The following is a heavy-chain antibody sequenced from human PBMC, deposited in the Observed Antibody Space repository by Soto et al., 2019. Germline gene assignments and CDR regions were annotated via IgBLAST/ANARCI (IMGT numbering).Heavy chain of an antibody. J-gene: IGHJ6*02. Sequence: GGSLRLSCAASGFTFSSYAMHWVRQAPGKGLEWVAVISYDGSNKYYADSVKGRFTISRDNSKNTLYLQMNSLRSEDTAVYYCARGRGGSGSVDACGMDVWGQGTTVTVS. CDR1: GFTFSSYA. V-gene: IGHV3-30-3*01. CDR2: ISYDGSNK. CDR3: ARGRGGSGSVDACGMDV. D-gene: IGHD3-10*01.